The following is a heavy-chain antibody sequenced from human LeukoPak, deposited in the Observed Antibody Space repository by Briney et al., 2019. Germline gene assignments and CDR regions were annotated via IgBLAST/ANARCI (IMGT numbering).Heavy chain of an antibody. D-gene: IGHD6-13*01. V-gene: IGHV4-4*02. Sequence: SGTLSLTCGVSGGSISNTNWWSWVRQPPGPGLEWIGEIYHSGSTNYNPSLKSRVTVSVDKSKNQFSLKLSSVTAVDTAIYYCARVPRSSWYYSWGQGTLVTVSS. CDR2: IYHSGST. CDR1: GGSISNTNW. J-gene: IGHJ5*01. CDR3: ARVPRSSWYYS.